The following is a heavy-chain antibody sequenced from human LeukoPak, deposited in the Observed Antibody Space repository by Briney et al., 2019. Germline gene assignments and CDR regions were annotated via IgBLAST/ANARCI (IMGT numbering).Heavy chain of an antibody. CDR3: ARGGYYDSSGYFFPDAFDI. J-gene: IGHJ3*02. CDR1: GYTFTGYY. Sequence: ASVKVSCKASGYTFTGYYMHWVRQAPGQGLEWMGWINPNSGGTNYAQKFQGRVTMTRDTSISTAYMELSRLRSDDTAVYYCARGGYYDSSGYFFPDAFDIWGQGTMVPVSS. CDR2: INPNSGGT. D-gene: IGHD3-22*01. V-gene: IGHV1-2*02.